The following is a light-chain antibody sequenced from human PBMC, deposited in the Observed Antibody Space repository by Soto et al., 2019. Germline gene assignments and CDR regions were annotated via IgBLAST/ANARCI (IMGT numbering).Light chain of an antibody. CDR2: GAS. Sequence: EIVLTQSPGTLSLSPGERATLSCRASQSVSSSYLAWYQQKPGQAPRLLIYGASTRATGIPARFSGSGSGTEFTLTINRLEPEDFAMYYCQQYGSLSWTFGQGTKV. CDR3: QQYGSLSWT. V-gene: IGKV3-20*01. J-gene: IGKJ1*01. CDR1: QSVSSSY.